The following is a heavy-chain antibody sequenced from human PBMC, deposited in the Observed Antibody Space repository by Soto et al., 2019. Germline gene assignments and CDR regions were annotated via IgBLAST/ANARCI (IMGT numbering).Heavy chain of an antibody. Sequence: SRGRSCAASGFTFSSYAMSWVRQAPGKGLEWGSAIRCSGGSTYYADSVKGRFTISRDNSKNTMYLQMNSLRAEDTPVYYCAKGAKAGTIFVAVTCMDXWGQGTMVTVS. V-gene: IGHV3-23*01. CDR3: AKGAKAGTIFVAVTCMDX. J-gene: IGHJ6*02. CDR2: IRCSGGST. D-gene: IGHD3-3*01. CDR1: GFTFSSYA.